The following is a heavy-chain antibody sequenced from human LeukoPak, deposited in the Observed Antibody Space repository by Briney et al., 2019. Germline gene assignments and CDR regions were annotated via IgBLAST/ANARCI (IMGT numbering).Heavy chain of an antibody. Sequence: GGSLRLSCTASGFTFSSYAMHWVRQAPGKGLEYVSAISSNGDITYYANSVKGRFTISRDNSKNTLYLEMGSLRAEDLAVYYCARYGSEGAFDYWGQGTLVTVSS. J-gene: IGHJ4*02. CDR1: GFTFSSYA. CDR3: ARYGSEGAFDY. D-gene: IGHD3-10*01. V-gene: IGHV3-64*01. CDR2: ISSNGDIT.